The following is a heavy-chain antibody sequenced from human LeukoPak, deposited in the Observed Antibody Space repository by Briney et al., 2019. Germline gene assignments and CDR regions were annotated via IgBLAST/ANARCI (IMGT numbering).Heavy chain of an antibody. Sequence: SETLSLTCTVSGGSISSSSYYWSWIRQPPGKGLEWVGYIHYSGSAYYNPSLKSRVTISVNTSKNQFSLKLSSVTAADTAVYYCARVAWPKILWGQGTLVTVSS. CDR3: ARVAWPKIL. V-gene: IGHV4-30-4*01. CDR2: IHYSGSA. D-gene: IGHD2-15*01. CDR1: GGSISSSSYY. J-gene: IGHJ4*02.